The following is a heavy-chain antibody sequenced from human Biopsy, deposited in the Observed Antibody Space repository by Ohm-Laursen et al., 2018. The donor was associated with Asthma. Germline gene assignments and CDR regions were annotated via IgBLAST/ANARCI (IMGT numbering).Heavy chain of an antibody. Sequence: SETLSLTCTVSGGSIRSHDWTWIRLPPGKGLEYIGDVSHTGSTNYNPSLKSRVTMSLDTSKSQFSLRLTSVTPADTAVYHCARLADCSGGACYSYGWFDPWGQGTRVTVSS. CDR3: ARLADCSGGACYSYGWFDP. CDR2: VSHTGST. V-gene: IGHV4-59*11. J-gene: IGHJ5*02. D-gene: IGHD2-15*01. CDR1: GGSIRSHD.